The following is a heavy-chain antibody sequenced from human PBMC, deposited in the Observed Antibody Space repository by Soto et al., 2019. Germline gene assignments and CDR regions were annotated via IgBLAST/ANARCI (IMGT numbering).Heavy chain of an antibody. D-gene: IGHD6-13*01. Sequence: SETLSLTCTVSGDSINNYYWSWIRQPPGKRLEWIGYIYYTGSPTYNPSLESRVTMSVDTSKNQSSLKLNSVNAADTAVYYCAKYRRTEAEGFTLDYWGRGTLVTVSS. CDR1: GDSINNYY. J-gene: IGHJ4*02. CDR3: AKYRRTEAEGFTLDY. V-gene: IGHV4-59*01. CDR2: IYYTGSP.